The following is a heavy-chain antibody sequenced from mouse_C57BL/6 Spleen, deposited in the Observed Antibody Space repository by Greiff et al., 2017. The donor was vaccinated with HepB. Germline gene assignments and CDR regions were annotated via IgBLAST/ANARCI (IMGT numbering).Heavy chain of an antibody. J-gene: IGHJ3*01. CDR1: GYTFTDYN. D-gene: IGHD3-2*02. Sequence: EVQLQQSGPELVKPGASVKIPCKASGYTFTDYNMDWVKQSHGKSLEWIGDINPNNGGTIYNQKFKGKATLTVDKSSSTDYMELRSMTSEDTAVYDGARSGGSGYGAWFAYWGQGTLVTVSA. CDR3: ARSGGSGYGAWFAY. V-gene: IGHV1-18*01. CDR2: INPNNGGT.